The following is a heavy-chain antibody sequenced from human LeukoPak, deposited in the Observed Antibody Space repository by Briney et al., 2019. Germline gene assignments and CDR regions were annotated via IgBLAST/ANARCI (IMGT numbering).Heavy chain of an antibody. CDR2: ISGSGGST. Sequence: GGSLRLSCAASGFTFSSYAMSWVRQAPGKGLEWVSAISGSGGSTYYADSVKGRFTISRDNAKNSLYLQMNSLRAEDTAVYYGARDVGDFWSGYFHYWGQGTLVTVSS. J-gene: IGHJ4*02. D-gene: IGHD3-3*01. CDR1: GFTFSSYA. CDR3: ARDVGDFWSGYFHY. V-gene: IGHV3-23*01.